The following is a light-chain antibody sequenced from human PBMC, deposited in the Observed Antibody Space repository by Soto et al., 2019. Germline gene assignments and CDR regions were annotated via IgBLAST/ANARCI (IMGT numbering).Light chain of an antibody. CDR1: QSLVFTDGNNY. V-gene: IGKV2-30*01. J-gene: IGKJ1*01. Sequence: EAVMTQSPLSLHVSLGQPASISCRSSQSLVFTDGNNYLEWFQQRPGQAPRRLIYKASNRDSGVPDRFSGSGSGTDFPLKISRVEAEDVGVYYCTQGSGWPWTFGQGTKLEIK. CDR2: KAS. CDR3: TQGSGWPWT.